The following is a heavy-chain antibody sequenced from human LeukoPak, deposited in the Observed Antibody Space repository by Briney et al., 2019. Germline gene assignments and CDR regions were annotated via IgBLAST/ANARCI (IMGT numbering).Heavy chain of an antibody. V-gene: IGHV3-23*01. D-gene: IGHD2-2*01. Sequence: GGSLRLSCAASGFTFSSYVMSWARQAPGKGLEWVSAISGSGGSTYYADSVKGRFTISRDNSKNTLYMQMNSLRAEDTAVYYCAKSPEGVRNYWGQGTLVTVSS. CDR1: GFTFSSYV. CDR2: ISGSGGST. CDR3: AKSPEGVRNY. J-gene: IGHJ4*02.